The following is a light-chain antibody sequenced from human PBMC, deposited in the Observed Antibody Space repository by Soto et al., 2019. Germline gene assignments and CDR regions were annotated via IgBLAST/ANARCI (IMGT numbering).Light chain of an antibody. CDR2: AAS. CDR3: QQYASAPHT. J-gene: IGKJ4*01. V-gene: IGKV3-20*01. Sequence: EVVLAQSPGTLSLSPGERATLSCRASQSVSSSQLAWFQQKPGQAPRLLIYAASWRAAGIPDRFSVSGSGTDFTLTISRLEPADFAVYYCQQYASAPHTFGGGTKVEIK. CDR1: QSVSSSQ.